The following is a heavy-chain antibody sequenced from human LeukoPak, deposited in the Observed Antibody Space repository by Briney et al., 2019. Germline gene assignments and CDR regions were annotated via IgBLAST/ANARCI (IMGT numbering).Heavy chain of an antibody. CDR1: GGSFSGYY. V-gene: IGHV4-30-4*01. CDR3: ARVLDYGDYFDY. D-gene: IGHD4-17*01. Sequence: PSETLSLTCAVYGGSFSGYYWSWIRQPPGKGLEWIGYIYYSGSTYYNPSLKSRVTISVDTSKNQFSLKLSSVTAADTAVYYCARVLDYGDYFDYWGQGTLVTVSS. CDR2: IYYSGST. J-gene: IGHJ4*02.